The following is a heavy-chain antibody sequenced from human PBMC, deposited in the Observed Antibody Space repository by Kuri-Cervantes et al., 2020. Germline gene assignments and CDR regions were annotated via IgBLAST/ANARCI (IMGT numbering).Heavy chain of an antibody. J-gene: IGHJ6*02. CDR2: ISAYNGNT. CDR1: GYTFTSYA. CDR3: AREGAITMLDFNPRYYYYYYGMDV. D-gene: IGHD3-10*02. V-gene: IGHV1-18*01. Sequence: ASVKVSCKASGYTFTSYAMHWVRQAPGQRLEWMGWISAYNGNTNYAQKLQGRVTMTTDTSTSTAYMELRSLRSDDTAVYYCAREGAITMLDFNPRYYYYYYGMDVWGQGTTVTVSS.